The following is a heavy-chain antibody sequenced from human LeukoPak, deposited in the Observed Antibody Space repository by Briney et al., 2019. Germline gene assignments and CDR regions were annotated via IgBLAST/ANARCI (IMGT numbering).Heavy chain of an antibody. J-gene: IGHJ6*02. CDR2: INHSGST. Sequence: SETLSLTCAVYGGSFSGYYWSWIRQPPGKGLEWIGEINHSGSTNYNTSLKSRVTISVDTSKNQFSLKLSSVTAADTAVYYCAREYSSSWYTYYYYYYGMDVWGQGTTVTVSS. CDR1: GGSFSGYY. V-gene: IGHV4-34*01. CDR3: AREYSSSWYTYYYYYYGMDV. D-gene: IGHD6-13*01.